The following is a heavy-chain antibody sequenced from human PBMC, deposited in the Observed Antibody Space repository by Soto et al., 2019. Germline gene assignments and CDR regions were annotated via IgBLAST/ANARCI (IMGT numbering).Heavy chain of an antibody. CDR1: GGTFSSYA. CDR2: IIPIFGTA. J-gene: IGHJ6*02. D-gene: IGHD3-3*01. V-gene: IGHV1-69*13. CDR3: ARDSGNDFWSGYYPTGYYGMDV. Sequence: GASVKVSCKASGGTFSSYAISWVRQAPGQGLEWMGGIIPIFGTANYAQKFQGRVTITADESTSTAYMELSSLRSEDTAVYYCARDSGNDFWSGYYPTGYYGMDVWGPGTTVTVSS.